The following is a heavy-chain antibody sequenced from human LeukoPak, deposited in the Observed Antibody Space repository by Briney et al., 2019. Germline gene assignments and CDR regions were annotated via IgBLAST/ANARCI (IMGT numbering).Heavy chain of an antibody. CDR1: GCSFTSYW. CDR2: IYPGDSDT. D-gene: IGHD3-3*01. V-gene: IGHV5-51*01. CDR3: ARLQDLNWFDP. J-gene: IGHJ5*02. Sequence: GESLKISCKGSGCSFTSYWIGWVRQMPGKGLEWMGIIYPGDSDTRYTSSFQGQVTISADKSISTAYLQWSSLKASDTAMYYCARLQDLNWFDPWGQGTLVTVSS.